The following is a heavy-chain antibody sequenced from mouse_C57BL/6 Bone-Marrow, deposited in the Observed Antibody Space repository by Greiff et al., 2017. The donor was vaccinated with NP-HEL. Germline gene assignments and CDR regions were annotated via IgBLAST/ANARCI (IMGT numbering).Heavy chain of an antibody. CDR2: IYPRDGSN. CDR1: GYTFTSYD. Sequence: QVQLQQSGPELVKPGASVKLSCKASGYTFTSYDINWVKQRPGQGLEWIGWIYPRDGSNKYNEKFKGKATLTVDTSSSTAYMELHSLTSEDSAVYFCARKGLLLNYFDYWGQGTTLTVSS. CDR3: ARKGLLLNYFDY. J-gene: IGHJ2*01. D-gene: IGHD2-12*01. V-gene: IGHV1-85*01.